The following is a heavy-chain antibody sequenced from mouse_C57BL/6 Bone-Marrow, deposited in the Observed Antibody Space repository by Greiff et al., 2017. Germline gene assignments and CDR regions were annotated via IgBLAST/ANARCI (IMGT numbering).Heavy chain of an antibody. CDR2: IHPNSGST. Sequence: QVQLQQPGAELVKPGASVKLSCKASGYTFTSYWMHWVKQRPGQGLEWIGMIHPNSGSTNYNEKFKSKATLTVDKSSSTAYMQLSSLTAEDSAVYYCARYYGSRPWFAYWGQGTLVTVSA. CDR3: ARYYGSRPWFAY. J-gene: IGHJ3*01. CDR1: GYTFTSYW. V-gene: IGHV1-64*01. D-gene: IGHD1-1*01.